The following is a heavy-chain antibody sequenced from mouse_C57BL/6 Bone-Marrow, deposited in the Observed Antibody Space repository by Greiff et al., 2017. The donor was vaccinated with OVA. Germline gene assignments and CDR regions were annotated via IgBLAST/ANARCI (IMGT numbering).Heavy chain of an antibody. V-gene: IGHV5-6*01. CDR3: ARHLPDY. CDR2: ISSGGSYT. Sequence: EVQGVESGGDLVKPGGSLKLSCAASGFTFSSYGMSWVRQTPDKRLEWVATISSGGSYTYYPDSVKGRFTISRDNAKNTLYLQMSSLKSEDTAMYYCARHLPDYWGQGTTLTVSS. J-gene: IGHJ2*01. D-gene: IGHD2-1*01. CDR1: GFTFSSYG.